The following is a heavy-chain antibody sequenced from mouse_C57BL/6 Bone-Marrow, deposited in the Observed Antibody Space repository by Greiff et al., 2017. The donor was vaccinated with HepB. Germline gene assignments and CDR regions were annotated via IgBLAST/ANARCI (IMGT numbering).Heavy chain of an antibody. J-gene: IGHJ2*01. Sequence: VQLQQSGAELARPGASVKLSCKASGYTFTSYGISWVKQRTGQGLEWIGEIYPRSGNTYYNEKFKGKATLTADKSSSTAYMELRSLTSEDSAVYFCARCDGFPYYFDYWGQGTTLTVSS. CDR3: ARCDGFPYYFDY. CDR1: GYTFTSYG. D-gene: IGHD2-3*01. CDR2: IYPRSGNT. V-gene: IGHV1-81*01.